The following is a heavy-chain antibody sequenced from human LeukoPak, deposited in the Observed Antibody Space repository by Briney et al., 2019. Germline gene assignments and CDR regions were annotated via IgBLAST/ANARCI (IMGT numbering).Heavy chain of an antibody. Sequence: GSLRLSCAASGFTFSSYAMSWVRQAPGKGLEWVSAISAGGGSPYYADSVKGRFTISRDNSKNTLYLQMNSLRAEDTAVYYCAKDGGIAEAGGWFDPWGQGTLVTVSS. V-gene: IGHV3-23*01. D-gene: IGHD6-13*01. CDR3: AKDGGIAEAGGWFDP. CDR1: GFTFSSYA. J-gene: IGHJ5*02. CDR2: ISAGGGSP.